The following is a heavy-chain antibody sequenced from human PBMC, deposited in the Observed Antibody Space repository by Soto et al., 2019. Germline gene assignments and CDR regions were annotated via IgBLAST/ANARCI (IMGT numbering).Heavy chain of an antibody. CDR1: GYTFTSYG. J-gene: IGHJ4*02. Sequence: QVQLVQSGAEVKKPGASVKVSCKASGYTFTSYGISWVRQAPGQGLEWMGWISAYNGNTNYAQKLQGRVTMTTDTSTSTAYMELRSLRADDTAVYYCAREGAMITFGGVIPFDYWGQGTLVTVSS. CDR3: AREGAMITFGGVIPFDY. CDR2: ISAYNGNT. V-gene: IGHV1-18*01. D-gene: IGHD3-16*02.